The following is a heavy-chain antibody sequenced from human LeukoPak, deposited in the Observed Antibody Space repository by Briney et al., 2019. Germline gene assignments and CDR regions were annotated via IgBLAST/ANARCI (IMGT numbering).Heavy chain of an antibody. CDR1: GFTFDDYA. Sequence: GGSLRLSCAASGFTFDDYAMHWVRQGPGKGLEWVSGISWNSGYIGYADSVKGRFTISRDNAKSSLYLQMNSLTAEDTALYYCAKDPHYNTLSGYFDYWGQGTLVTVSS. CDR2: ISWNSGYI. V-gene: IGHV3-9*01. J-gene: IGHJ4*02. CDR3: AKDPHYNTLSGYFDY. D-gene: IGHD3-10*01.